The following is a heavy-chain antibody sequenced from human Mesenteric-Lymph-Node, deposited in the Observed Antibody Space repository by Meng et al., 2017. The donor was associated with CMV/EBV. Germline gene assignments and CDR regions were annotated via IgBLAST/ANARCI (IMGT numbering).Heavy chain of an antibody. V-gene: IGHV1-8*01. CDR2: MNPNSGNT. Sequence: ASVKVSCKASGYSFTRCTMNWVRQAPGQGLEWMGWMNPNSGNTGYAQKFQGRVTMTRNTSISTAYMELSSLRSEDTAVYYCARGVVVPAASGYFDYWGQGTLVTVSS. CDR3: ARGVVVPAASGYFDY. J-gene: IGHJ4*02. CDR1: GYSFTRCT. D-gene: IGHD2-2*01.